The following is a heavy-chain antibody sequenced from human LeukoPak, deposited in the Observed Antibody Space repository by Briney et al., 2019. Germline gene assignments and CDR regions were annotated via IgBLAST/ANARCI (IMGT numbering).Heavy chain of an antibody. J-gene: IGHJ6*02. Sequence: PGGSLRLSCAASGFTVGNNYMSCVRQAPGKGLEWVSLIYSAGSTYYADSVRGRFTISGDSSKNTLFLQLNSLRAEDTAVYYCAAFSHKGVWGQGTTVTVS. CDR2: IYSAGST. V-gene: IGHV3-66*01. CDR3: AAFSHKGV. D-gene: IGHD3-3*02. CDR1: GFTVGNNY.